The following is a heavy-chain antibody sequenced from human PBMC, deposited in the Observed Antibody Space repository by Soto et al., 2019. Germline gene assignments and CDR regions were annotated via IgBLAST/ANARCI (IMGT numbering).Heavy chain of an antibody. D-gene: IGHD2-2*01. CDR1: GGTFSSYT. CDR3: ARDLLNCSSTSCLNWFDP. Sequence: QVQLVQSGAEVKKPGSSVKVSCKASGGTFSSYTISWVRQAPGQGLEWMGRIIPILGIANYAQKFQGRVTITESKSTSPDYMELSRLRSEDTAVYYCARDLLNCSSTSCLNWFDPWGQGTLVTVSS. V-gene: IGHV1-69*08. CDR2: IIPILGIA. J-gene: IGHJ5*02.